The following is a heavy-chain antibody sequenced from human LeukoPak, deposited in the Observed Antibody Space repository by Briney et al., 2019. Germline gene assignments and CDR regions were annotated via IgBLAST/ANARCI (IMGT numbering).Heavy chain of an antibody. V-gene: IGHV3-30-3*01. CDR2: ISYDGSNK. J-gene: IGHJ4*02. CDR3: ARTYSSGSRPLID. Sequence: PGGSLRLSCAASGFTFSSYAMHWVRQAPGKGLEWVAVISYDGSNKYYADSVKGRFTISRDNSKNTLYLQMNSLRAEDTAVYYCARTYSSGSRPLIDWGQGTLVTVSS. D-gene: IGHD6-19*01. CDR1: GFTFSSYA.